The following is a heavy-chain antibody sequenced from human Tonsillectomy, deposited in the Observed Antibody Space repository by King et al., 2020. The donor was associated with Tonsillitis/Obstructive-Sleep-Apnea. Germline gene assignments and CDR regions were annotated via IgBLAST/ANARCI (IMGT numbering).Heavy chain of an antibody. CDR2: IYYSGST. Sequence: PLQESGPGLVKPSETLSLTCTVSGGSLSSSSYYWGWIRQPPGKGLEWIGTIYYSGSTYYNPSLKSRVTISVDTSKNQFSLKLSSVTAADTAVYYCAKVAGIAVAGSFDYWGQGTLVTVSS. D-gene: IGHD6-19*01. J-gene: IGHJ4*02. V-gene: IGHV4-39*07. CDR1: GGSLSSSSYY. CDR3: AKVAGIAVAGSFDY.